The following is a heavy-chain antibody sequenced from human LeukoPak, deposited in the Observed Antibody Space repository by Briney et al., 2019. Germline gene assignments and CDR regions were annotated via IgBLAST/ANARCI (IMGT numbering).Heavy chain of an antibody. Sequence: SETLSLTCTVSGGSISSYYWSWIRQPPGKGLEWIGYIYDSGSTNYNPSLKSRVTISVDTSKNQFSLKLSSVTAADTAVYYCARVGGTNYYYYGMDVWGQGTTVAVSS. J-gene: IGHJ6*02. V-gene: IGHV4-59*01. CDR2: IYDSGST. CDR3: ARVGGTNYYYYGMDV. D-gene: IGHD2-2*01. CDR1: GGSISSYY.